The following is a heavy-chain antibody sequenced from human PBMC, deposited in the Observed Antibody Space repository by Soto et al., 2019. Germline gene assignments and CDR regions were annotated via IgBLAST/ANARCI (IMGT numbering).Heavy chain of an antibody. D-gene: IGHD4-17*01. J-gene: IGHJ6*02. CDR3: ARKAPSYERVFMTTVTTLSYYYYGMDV. Sequence: SVKVSCKASGGTFSSYAISWVRQAPGQGLEWMGGIIPIFGTANYAQKFQGRVTITADESTSTAYMELSSLRSEDTAVYYCARKAPSYERVFMTTVTTLSYYYYGMDVWGHGTTVTVSS. CDR2: IIPIFGTA. V-gene: IGHV1-69*13. CDR1: GGTFSSYA.